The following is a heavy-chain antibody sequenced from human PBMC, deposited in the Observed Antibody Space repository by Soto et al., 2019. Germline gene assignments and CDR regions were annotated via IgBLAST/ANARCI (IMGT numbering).Heavy chain of an antibody. Sequence: ASVKVSCKASGYTFTSYYMNWVRQAPGQGLEWIGIINPSGGSISDAQKFQGRVTMTRDTSTSAVYMELSSLKSEDTAVYYCARDNEGIAAPGGLQHWGQGTLITVSS. V-gene: IGHV1-46*01. CDR3: ARDNEGIAAPGGLQH. D-gene: IGHD6-13*01. J-gene: IGHJ1*01. CDR1: GYTFTSYY. CDR2: INPSGGSI.